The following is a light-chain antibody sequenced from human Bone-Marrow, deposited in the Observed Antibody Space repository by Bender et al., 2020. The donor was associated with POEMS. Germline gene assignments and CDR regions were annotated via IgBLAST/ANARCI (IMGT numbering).Light chain of an antibody. CDR3: ASYTSTNTRL. CDR2: DVI. CDR1: TDDIDNYNY. J-gene: IGLJ2*01. Sequence: QSALTQPASVSGSPGQSITLSCTGSTDDIDNYNYVSWYQCHPGKAPKLLIYDVIKRPSGISDRFSGSNSGNTATLTISGLLADDEGDYFCASYTSTNTRLFGGGTKLTVL. V-gene: IGLV2-14*01.